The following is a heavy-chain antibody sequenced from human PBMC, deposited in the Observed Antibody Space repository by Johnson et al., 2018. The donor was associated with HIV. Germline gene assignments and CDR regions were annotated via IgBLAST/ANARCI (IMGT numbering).Heavy chain of an antibody. CDR2: ISYDGSNK. D-gene: IGHD4-17*01. CDR3: ARAYSSTVTTPAAFDI. V-gene: IGHV3-30*14. J-gene: IGHJ3*02. Sequence: QVQLVESGGGVVQPGRSLRLSCAASGFTFSSYAMHWVRQAPGKGLEWVAVISYDGSNKYYADSVKGRFTISRDNSKNTLYLQMGSLRAEDMAVYYCARAYSSTVTTPAAFDIWGQGTMVTVSS. CDR1: GFTFSSYA.